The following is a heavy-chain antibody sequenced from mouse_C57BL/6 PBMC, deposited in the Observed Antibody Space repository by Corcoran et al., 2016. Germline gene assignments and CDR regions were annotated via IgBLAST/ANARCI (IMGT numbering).Heavy chain of an antibody. J-gene: IGHJ3*01. V-gene: IGHV1-26*01. D-gene: IGHD2-3*01. Sequence: EVQLQQSGPELVKPGASVKISCKASGYTFTDYYMNWVKQSHGKSLEWIGDINPNNGGTSYNQKFKGKATLTVDKSSSTAYMELRSLTSEDSAVYYCARTYDGYPFAYWGQGTLVTVSA. CDR2: INPNNGGT. CDR1: GYTFTDYY. CDR3: ARTYDGYPFAY.